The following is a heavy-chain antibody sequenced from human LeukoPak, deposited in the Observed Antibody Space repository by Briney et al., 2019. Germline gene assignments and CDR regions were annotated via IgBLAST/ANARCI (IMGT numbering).Heavy chain of an antibody. CDR3: ARDPIVKSIAVAGTHINWFDP. D-gene: IGHD6-19*01. CDR1: GGSISSTTNY. Sequence: SSETLSLTCTVSGGSISSTTNYRGWIRQPPGKGLEWIGNVYYSGSTYYNPSLKSRVTISVDTSKNQFSLKLSSVTAADTAVYYCARDPIVKSIAVAGTHINWFDPWGQGTLVTVSS. CDR2: VYYSGST. V-gene: IGHV4-39*07. J-gene: IGHJ5*02.